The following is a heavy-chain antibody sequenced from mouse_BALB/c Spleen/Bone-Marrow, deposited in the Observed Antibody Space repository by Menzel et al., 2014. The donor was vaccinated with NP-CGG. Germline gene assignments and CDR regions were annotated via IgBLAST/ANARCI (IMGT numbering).Heavy chain of an antibody. CDR3: ARQDYSYYYAMDY. CDR2: ISNGGGST. D-gene: IGHD2-13*01. Sequence: VQLKESGGGLVQPGGSLKLSCATSGFTFSDYYMYWVRQTPEKRLEWVAYISNGGGSTYYPDTVKGRFTISRDNAKNTLYLQMNRLKSEDTAMYYCARQDYSYYYAMDYWGQGTSVTVSS. V-gene: IGHV5-12*02. J-gene: IGHJ4*01. CDR1: GFTFSDYY.